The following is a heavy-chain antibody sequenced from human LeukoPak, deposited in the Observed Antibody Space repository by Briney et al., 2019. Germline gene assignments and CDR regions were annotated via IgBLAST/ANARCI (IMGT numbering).Heavy chain of an antibody. CDR2: IIPILGIA. CDR3: ARALRKYYDILTAPYGMDV. Sequence: SVKVSCKASGGTFGSYAISWVRQAPGQGLEWMGRIIPILGIANYAQKFQGRVTITADKSTSTAYMELSSLRSEDTAVYYCARALRKYYDILTAPYGMDVWGQGTTVTVSS. V-gene: IGHV1-69*04. J-gene: IGHJ6*02. CDR1: GGTFGSYA. D-gene: IGHD3-9*01.